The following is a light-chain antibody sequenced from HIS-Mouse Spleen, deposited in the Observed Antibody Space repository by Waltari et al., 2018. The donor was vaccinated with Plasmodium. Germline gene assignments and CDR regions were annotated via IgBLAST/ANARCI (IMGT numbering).Light chain of an antibody. CDR1: QGISSW. CDR3: QQANSFPWT. CDR2: AAS. V-gene: IGKV1-12*01. Sequence: IQMTQSPPSGSASVGDRVAITCRASQGISSWLDWYQQKPGKAPKLLIYAASSLQSGVPSRFSGSGSGTDFTLTISSLQPEDFATYYCQQANSFPWTFGQGTKVEIK. J-gene: IGKJ1*01.